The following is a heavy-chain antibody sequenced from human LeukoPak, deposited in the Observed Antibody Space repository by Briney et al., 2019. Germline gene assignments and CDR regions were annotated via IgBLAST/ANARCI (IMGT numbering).Heavy chain of an antibody. J-gene: IGHJ6*02. CDR1: XXDYA. V-gene: IGHV3-43*02. CDR2: ISGDGGST. Sequence: XXDYAMXWVRHAPGKGLEWVSLISGDGGSTYYADSVKGRFTISRDNSKNSLYLQMNSLRTEDTALYYCAKDLPYYGMDVWGQGTTVTVSS. CDR3: AKDLPYYGMDV.